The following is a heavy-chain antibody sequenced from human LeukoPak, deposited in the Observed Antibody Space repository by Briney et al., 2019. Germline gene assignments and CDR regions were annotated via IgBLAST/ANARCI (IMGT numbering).Heavy chain of an antibody. CDR3: ASPQYSSGWPFDY. D-gene: IGHD6-19*01. Sequence: PSETLSLTCTVSGGSISSSSYYWGWIRQPPGKGLEWIGSIYYSGSTYYNPSLKSRVTISVDTSKNQFSLKLSPVTAADTAVYYCASPQYSSGWPFDYWGQGTLVTVSS. V-gene: IGHV4-39*01. CDR1: GGSISSSSYY. CDR2: IYYSGST. J-gene: IGHJ4*02.